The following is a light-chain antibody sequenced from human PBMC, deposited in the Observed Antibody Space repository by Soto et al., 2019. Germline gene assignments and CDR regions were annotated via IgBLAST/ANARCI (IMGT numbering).Light chain of an antibody. CDR3: QQYNNYPYT. V-gene: IGKV1-5*03. Sequence: DIQMTQSPSTLSASVGDRVTITCRASQSISSWLAWYQQKPGKAPKLLIYKASSLERGVPSMFSGSGSGTEFTLTIISLQPDDFATYYCQQYNNYPYTFGQGTKLEIK. CDR2: KAS. CDR1: QSISSW. J-gene: IGKJ2*01.